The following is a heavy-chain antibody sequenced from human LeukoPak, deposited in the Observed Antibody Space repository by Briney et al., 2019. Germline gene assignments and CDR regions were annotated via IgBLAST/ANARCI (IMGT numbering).Heavy chain of an antibody. Sequence: WASVKVSCKASGYTFTRYYIHWVRQAPGQGLEWMGLIDPSGGSTNSAQKFQGRVTVTRDTSPTAVYMELSSLRSEDTAVYYCARAYNWNGRFDYWGQGTLVTVSS. J-gene: IGHJ4*02. CDR2: IDPSGGST. CDR1: GYTFTRYY. D-gene: IGHD1-20*01. CDR3: ARAYNWNGRFDY. V-gene: IGHV1-46*01.